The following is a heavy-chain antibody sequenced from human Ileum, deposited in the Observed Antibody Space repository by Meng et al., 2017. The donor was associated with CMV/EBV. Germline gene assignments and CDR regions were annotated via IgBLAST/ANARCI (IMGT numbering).Heavy chain of an antibody. CDR2: LYHSETT. CDR3: ARAVTTISTFDY. V-gene: IGHV4-39*07. Sequence: VSGGTISRSTYYWSWIRQPPGKGLEWIGSLYHSETTYYNPSLKSRITISIDTSKNHFSLRLNSVTAADTAVYYCARAVTTISTFDYWGQGTLVTVSS. D-gene: IGHD4-11*01. J-gene: IGHJ4*02. CDR1: GGTISRSTYY.